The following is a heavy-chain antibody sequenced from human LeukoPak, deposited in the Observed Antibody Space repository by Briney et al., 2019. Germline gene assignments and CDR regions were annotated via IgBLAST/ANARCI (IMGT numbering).Heavy chain of an antibody. Sequence: PGGSLRLSCAASGFTVSSNYMTWVRQAPGKGLESVSVIYTGGGTYYADSVRGRFTISRDNSKNTLYLQMNSLRAEDTAVYYCARGVTGGGHDAFDIWGQGTVVTVSS. CDR1: GFTVSSNY. CDR3: ARGVTGGGHDAFDI. D-gene: IGHD4-23*01. V-gene: IGHV3-66*01. CDR2: IYTGGGT. J-gene: IGHJ3*02.